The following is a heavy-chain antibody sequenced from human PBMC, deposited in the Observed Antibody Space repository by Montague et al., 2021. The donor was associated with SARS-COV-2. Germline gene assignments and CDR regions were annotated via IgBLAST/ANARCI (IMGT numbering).Heavy chain of an antibody. D-gene: IGHD2-2*01. J-gene: IGHJ3*02. CDR2: VNQSGTT. CDR1: GASISSDNW. V-gene: IGHV4-4*02. CDR3: ARGRRPVVVPGAGPAGRAFDI. Sequence: SETLSLTCAVSGASISSDNWWNWVRQPPGKGLEWIGEVNQSGTTIYNPSVKSGVTISEDTSKNQFYLRLNSVTAADTAVYYCARGRRPVVVPGAGPAGRAFDIWGQGTMVAVSS.